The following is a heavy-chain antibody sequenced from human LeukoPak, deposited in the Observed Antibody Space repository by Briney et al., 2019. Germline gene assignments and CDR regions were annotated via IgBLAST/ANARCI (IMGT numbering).Heavy chain of an antibody. Sequence: PGGSLRLSCAASGFTFDDYGMSWVRQAPGKGLEWVSGINWNGGSTGYADSVKGRFTISRDNAKNSLYLQMNSLRAEDTAVYYCARMRGSSGWGYYYYYMDVWGKGTTVTISS. CDR3: ARMRGSSGWGYYYYYMDV. V-gene: IGHV3-20*04. J-gene: IGHJ6*03. D-gene: IGHD6-19*01. CDR1: GFTFDDYG. CDR2: INWNGGST.